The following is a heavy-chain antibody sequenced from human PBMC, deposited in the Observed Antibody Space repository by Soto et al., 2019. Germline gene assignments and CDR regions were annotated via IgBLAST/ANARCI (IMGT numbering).Heavy chain of an antibody. J-gene: IGHJ5*01. CDR1: GFTFSSYA. V-gene: IGHV3-23*01. D-gene: IGHD5-12*01. Sequence: PGGSLRLSCAASGFTFSSYAMSWVRQAPGQGLEWVSTISGGGGTTYYADSVKGRFTISRDNSDNTLYLDMNSLRAEDTAAYYCAKDRAYSAYENWFDSWGQGTLVTVSS. CDR2: ISGGGGTT. CDR3: AKDRAYSAYENWFDS.